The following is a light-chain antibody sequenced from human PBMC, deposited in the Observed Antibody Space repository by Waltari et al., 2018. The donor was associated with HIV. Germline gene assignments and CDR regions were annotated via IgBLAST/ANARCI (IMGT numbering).Light chain of an antibody. CDR3: CSYAGSYTPWV. CDR2: DVS. CDR1: SSDVGGYNY. V-gene: IGLV2-11*01. Sequence: QSALTQPRSVSGSPGQSVTISCTGTSSDVGGYNYVSWYQQHPCKAPKLMIYDVSKRPSVVPDRFSGDKYGNAASLTISGLQAEDEADYYCCSYAGSYTPWVFGGGTKLTVL. J-gene: IGLJ3*02.